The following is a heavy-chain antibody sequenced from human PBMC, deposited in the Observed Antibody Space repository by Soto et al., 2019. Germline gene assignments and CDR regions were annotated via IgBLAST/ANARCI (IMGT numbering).Heavy chain of an antibody. CDR1: GFTFSNSW. D-gene: IGHD7-27*01. Sequence: EVQLVESGGDLVQPGGSLRLSCAASGFTFSNSWMHWVRQAPGKGLVWISRSNSDGSTTNYADSVRGRFTISRDNAKNTLYLQMDSLRAEDTAIYYCARDSTWGLGHWGQGTLVTVSS. CDR3: ARDSTWGLGH. V-gene: IGHV3-74*01. CDR2: SNSDGSTT. J-gene: IGHJ1*01.